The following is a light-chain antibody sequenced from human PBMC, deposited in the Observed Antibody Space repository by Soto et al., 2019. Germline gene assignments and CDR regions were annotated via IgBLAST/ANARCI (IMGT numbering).Light chain of an antibody. Sequence: EILLTQSPSTLSLFPGDRATLTCRSGQSVSSWLAWYQQKPGKAPRLLIFDASSLQTGIPSRFSGSGSGPEFTLTISSLQPEDFATYYCQQSYSCPPTFGQGTKVDI. CDR2: DAS. J-gene: IGKJ1*01. V-gene: IGKV1-5*01. CDR1: QSVSSW. CDR3: QQSYSCPPT.